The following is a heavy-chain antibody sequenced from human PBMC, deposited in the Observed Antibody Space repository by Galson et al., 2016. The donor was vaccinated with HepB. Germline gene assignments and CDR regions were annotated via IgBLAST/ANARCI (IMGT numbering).Heavy chain of an antibody. CDR2: LSFDGSAR. Sequence: SLRLSCAASGFRFSSVWMHWVRQAPGKGLVRVSGLSFDGSARRYADSVKSRFTISRDNAKNTLYLEMTSLSAEDTAVYYCARGSWAPFESWGQGTLVTVSS. J-gene: IGHJ5*01. D-gene: IGHD3-10*01. CDR1: GFRFSSVW. V-gene: IGHV3-74*01. CDR3: ARGSWAPFES.